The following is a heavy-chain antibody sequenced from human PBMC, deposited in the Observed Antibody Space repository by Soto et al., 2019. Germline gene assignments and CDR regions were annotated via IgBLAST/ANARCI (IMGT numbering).Heavy chain of an antibody. CDR3: ARGHRSSGKIFDS. V-gene: IGHV3-15*01. CDR2: IKSKSAGGTT. D-gene: IGHD3-22*01. J-gene: IGHJ4*02. Sequence: EVQLVESGGGLVKPGGSVRLSCAASGFTFSNAWMSWVRQAPGKGLEWVGRIKSKSAGGTTEYDAPVKDRFTISRDDSKNTRYLQMNSLKIEDAAVYYCARGHRSSGKIFDSWGQGTLVTVSS. CDR1: GFTFSNAW.